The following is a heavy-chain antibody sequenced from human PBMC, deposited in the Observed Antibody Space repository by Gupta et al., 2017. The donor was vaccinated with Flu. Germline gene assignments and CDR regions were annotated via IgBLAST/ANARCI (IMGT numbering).Heavy chain of an antibody. D-gene: IGHD1-1*01. V-gene: IGHV3-21*01. Sequence: EGHLPQLGGVWVNPGGPRGHPGQPPESPFEGYSWTWVRQAPGKGLEWVSSVSSSSSYIFYADSVRGRFTISRDNAENSLYLQMNSLRAEDTAIYYCARNWDARRDAFDIWGHGTMLTVSS. CDR2: VSSSSSYI. CDR1: ESPFEGYS. J-gene: IGHJ3*02. CDR3: ARNWDARRDAFDI.